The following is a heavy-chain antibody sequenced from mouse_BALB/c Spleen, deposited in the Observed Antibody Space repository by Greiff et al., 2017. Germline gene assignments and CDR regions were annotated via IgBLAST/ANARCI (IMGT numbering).Heavy chain of an antibody. D-gene: IGHD2-4*01. CDR3: VQPDSTMSASWCAY. V-gene: IGHV1S127*01. Sequence: QVQLQQSGPELVRPGASVKMSCKASGYTFTSYWMHWVKQRPGQGLEWIGMIDPSNSETRLNQKFKDKATLNVDKSSNTAYMQLSSLTSEDSAVYYCVQPDSTMSASWCAYWGQGTLVTVSA. CDR1: GYTFTSYW. CDR2: IDPSNSET. J-gene: IGHJ3*01.